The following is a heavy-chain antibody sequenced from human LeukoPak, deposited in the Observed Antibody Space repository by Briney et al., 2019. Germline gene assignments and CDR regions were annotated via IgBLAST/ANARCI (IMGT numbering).Heavy chain of an antibody. CDR1: GFTFSSYS. Sequence: GGYLRLSCAASGFTFSSYSMNWVRQAPGKGLVWVSRMNDDGSSTSYADSVKGRFTISRDNAKNTLYLQMNSLRAEDTAVYYCATGEGIEYFQHWGQGTLVTVSS. CDR2: MNDDGSST. D-gene: IGHD1-14*01. V-gene: IGHV3-74*01. J-gene: IGHJ1*01. CDR3: ATGEGIEYFQH.